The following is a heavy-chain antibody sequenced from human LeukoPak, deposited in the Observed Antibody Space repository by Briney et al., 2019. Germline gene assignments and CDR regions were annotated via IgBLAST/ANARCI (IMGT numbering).Heavy chain of an antibody. V-gene: IGHV3-30*18. CDR3: ANKYCGGDCYPDY. CDR1: GFTFRSYG. J-gene: IGHJ4*02. Sequence: GGSLRLSCAASGFTFRSYGMHWVRQAPGEGLEWVAVISYDGSNKYYADSVKGRFTISRDSSKNTLYLQMNSLRAEDTAVYYCANKYCGGDCYPDYWGQGTLVTVSS. CDR2: ISYDGSNK. D-gene: IGHD2-21*02.